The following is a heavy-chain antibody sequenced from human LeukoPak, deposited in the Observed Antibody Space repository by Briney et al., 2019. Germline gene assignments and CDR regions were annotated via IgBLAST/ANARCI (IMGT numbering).Heavy chain of an antibody. CDR3: ARMGFHDYGGNGGAFDI. CDR2: INPNSGGT. J-gene: IGHJ3*02. Sequence: ASVKVSCKASGYTFTGNYMHWVRQAPGQGLEWMGWINPNSGGTNYAQKFQGRVTMTRDTSIGTAYMELNRLRSDDTAVYYCARMGFHDYGGNGGAFDIWGQGTMVTVSS. V-gene: IGHV1-2*02. CDR1: GYTFTGNY. D-gene: IGHD4-23*01.